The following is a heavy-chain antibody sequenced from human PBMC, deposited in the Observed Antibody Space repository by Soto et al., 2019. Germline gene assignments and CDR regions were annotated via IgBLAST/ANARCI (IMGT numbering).Heavy chain of an antibody. V-gene: IGHV3-23*01. D-gene: IGHD3-10*01. J-gene: IGHJ4*02. Sequence: PGGSLRLSCAASGFTFSHYAMSWVRQAPGKGLEWVSTIAADGGSTYYGDSVKRRFSISRDNSKNALFLQLNSLRAEDTAVYYCARKYHFGSGSYLYYFDYWGQGGLVTVSS. CDR1: GFTFSHYA. CDR2: IAADGGST. CDR3: ARKYHFGSGSYLYYFDY.